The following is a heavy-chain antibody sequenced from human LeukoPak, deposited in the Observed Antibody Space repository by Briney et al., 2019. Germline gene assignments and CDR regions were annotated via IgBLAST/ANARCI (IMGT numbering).Heavy chain of an antibody. Sequence: PSETLSLTCTVSGGSINSYFWTWIRQPAGKGLEWIGRIYTGGSTNYTPSLTSRVTMSVDTSQNQSSLKLSSVTAADTAVYYCARQEGGIVGPYWGQGTLVTVSS. J-gene: IGHJ4*02. CDR2: IYTGGST. CDR3: ARQEGGIVGPY. V-gene: IGHV4-4*07. D-gene: IGHD1-26*01. CDR1: GGSINSYF.